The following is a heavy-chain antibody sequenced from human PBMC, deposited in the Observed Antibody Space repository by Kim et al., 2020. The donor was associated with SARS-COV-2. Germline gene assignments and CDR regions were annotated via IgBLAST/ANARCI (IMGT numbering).Heavy chain of an antibody. J-gene: IGHJ4*02. CDR3: ARDGVAAAAPTFDY. V-gene: IGHV1-3*01. CDR1: GYTFTSYA. D-gene: IGHD6-13*01. CDR2: INGGNGNT. Sequence: ASVKVSCKASGYTFTSYAMHWVRQAPGQRLEWMGWINGGNGNTKYSQKFQGRVTITRDTSASTAYMDLSSLRSEDTAVYYCARDGVAAAAPTFDYWGQGTLVTVSS.